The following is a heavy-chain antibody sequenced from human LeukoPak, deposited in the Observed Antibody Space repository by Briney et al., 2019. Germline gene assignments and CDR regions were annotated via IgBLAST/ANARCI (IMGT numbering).Heavy chain of an antibody. Sequence: GASVKVSCEASGYTFNNYGISWVRQAPGQGLEWMGGIIPIFGTANYAQKFQGRVMITADESTSTAYMELSSLRSEDTAVYYCARDPLLDFGELLSFYGMDVWGQGTTVTVSS. J-gene: IGHJ6*02. D-gene: IGHD3-10*01. V-gene: IGHV1-69*13. CDR3: ARDPLLDFGELLSFYGMDV. CDR1: GYTFNNYG. CDR2: IIPIFGTA.